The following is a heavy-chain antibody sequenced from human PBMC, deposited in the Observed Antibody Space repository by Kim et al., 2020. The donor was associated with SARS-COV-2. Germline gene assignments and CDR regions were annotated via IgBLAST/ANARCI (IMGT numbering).Heavy chain of an antibody. V-gene: IGHV3-23*01. CDR2: ISGSGGST. J-gene: IGHJ5*02. CDR1: GFTFSSYA. Sequence: GGSLRLSCAASGFTFSSYAMSWVRQAPGKGLEWVSAISGSGGSTYYADSVKGRFTISRDNSKNTLYLQMNSLRAEDTAVYYCAKEARGVHRYSSGWYFDWFDPWGQGTLVTVSS. CDR3: AKEARGVHRYSSGWYFDWFDP. D-gene: IGHD6-19*01.